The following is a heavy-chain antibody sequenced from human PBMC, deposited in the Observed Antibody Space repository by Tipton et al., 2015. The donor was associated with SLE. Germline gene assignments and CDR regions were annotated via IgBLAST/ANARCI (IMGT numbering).Heavy chain of an antibody. CDR1: GFTFSSYE. Sequence: GSLRLSCAASGFTFSSYEMNWVRQAPGKGLEWVSYISSSGSTIYYADSVKGRFTISRENAKNSLYLQMNSLRAGDTAVYYCARGESGSSGWNWYYFDYWGQGTLVTVSS. D-gene: IGHD6-19*01. J-gene: IGHJ4*02. CDR3: ARGESGSSGWNWYYFDY. CDR2: ISSSGSTI. V-gene: IGHV3-48*03.